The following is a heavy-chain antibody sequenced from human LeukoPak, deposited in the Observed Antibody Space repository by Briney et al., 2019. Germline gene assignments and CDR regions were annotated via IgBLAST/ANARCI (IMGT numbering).Heavy chain of an antibody. D-gene: IGHD1-26*01. CDR1: GFTFSSYA. Sequence: GGSLRLSCAASGFTFSSYAMSWVRQAPGKGLEWVSAISGSGGSTYYADSVKGRFTISRDNSKNTLYLQMNSLRAEDTALYYCAKDTTRKEWELPYFDYWGQGTLVTVSS. J-gene: IGHJ4*02. V-gene: IGHV3-23*01. CDR2: ISGSGGST. CDR3: AKDTTRKEWELPYFDY.